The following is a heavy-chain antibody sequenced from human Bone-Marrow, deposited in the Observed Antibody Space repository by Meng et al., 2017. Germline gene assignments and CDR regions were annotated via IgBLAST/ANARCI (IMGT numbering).Heavy chain of an antibody. CDR2: INHSGST. CDR3: ARVSRDYDFLGPYGMDV. J-gene: IGHJ6*01. Sequence: SQTLSLTCAVYGGSFSGYYWSWIRQPPGKGLEWIGEINHSGSTNYNPSLKSRVTISVDTSKNQFSLKLSSVTAADTAVYYCARVSRDYDFLGPYGMDVWGQGTTV. V-gene: IGHV4-34*01. D-gene: IGHD3-3*01. CDR1: GGSFSGYY.